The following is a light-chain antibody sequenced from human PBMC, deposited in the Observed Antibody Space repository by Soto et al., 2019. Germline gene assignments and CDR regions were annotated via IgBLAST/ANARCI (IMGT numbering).Light chain of an antibody. CDR1: SSNIGSNS. J-gene: IGLJ1*01. Sequence: QSVLTQPPSASGTPGQRVTISCSGSSSNIGSNSVYWYQQLPGTAPKLLVYRNSQRPSGVPDRFSGSKSGTSASLAISGLRSEDEADYYCAAWDDSLSGYVFGTGTKVT. V-gene: IGLV1-47*01. CDR3: AAWDDSLSGYV. CDR2: RNS.